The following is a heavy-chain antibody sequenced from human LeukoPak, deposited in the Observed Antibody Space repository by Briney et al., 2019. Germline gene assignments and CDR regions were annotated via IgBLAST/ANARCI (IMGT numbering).Heavy chain of an antibody. D-gene: IGHD6-19*01. CDR2: ISAYNGNT. J-gene: IGHJ4*02. CDR1: GYTFTSYG. CDR3: ARDLRSSGWYYFDY. Sequence: VASVKVSCKASGYTFTSYGISWVRQAPGRGLEWMGWISAYNGNTNYAQKLQGRVTMTTDTSTSTAYMELRSLRSDDTAVYYCARDLRSSGWYYFDYWGQGTLVTVSS. V-gene: IGHV1-18*01.